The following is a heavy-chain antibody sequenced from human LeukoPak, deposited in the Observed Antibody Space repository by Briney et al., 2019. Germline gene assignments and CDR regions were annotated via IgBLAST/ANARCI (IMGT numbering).Heavy chain of an antibody. CDR3: ARSSGWYNY. V-gene: IGHV6-1*01. CDR2: TYYRSKLYN. CDR1: GDSFSSNSAA. J-gene: IGHJ4*02. D-gene: IGHD6-19*01. Sequence: SQTLSLICAISGDSFSSNSAAWTSVRQSPPRGLEWLGGTYYRSKLYNDYAVSVRSRITITQDTSKNQVSLQLNSVTPEYTAVYYCARSSGWYNYWGQETLVTVSS.